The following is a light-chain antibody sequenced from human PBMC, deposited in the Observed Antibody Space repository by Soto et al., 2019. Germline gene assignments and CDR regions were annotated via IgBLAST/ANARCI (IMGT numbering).Light chain of an antibody. CDR1: QSVSSNY. V-gene: IGKV3-20*01. Sequence: EIVLTQSPGTLSLSPGERATLSCSASQSVSSNYLARYQQKPGQTPSLLIYGASSTATGIPDRFSGSGSGTHFTLTISSLEPELLAVDYCQQYGSSPLFTFAPGHKVDIK. CDR3: QQYGSSPLFT. J-gene: IGKJ3*01. CDR2: GAS.